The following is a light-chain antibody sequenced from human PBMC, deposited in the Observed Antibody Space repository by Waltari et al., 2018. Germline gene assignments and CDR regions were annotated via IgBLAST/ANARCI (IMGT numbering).Light chain of an antibody. J-gene: IGLJ2*01. CDR3: QSADSSGTYEV. Sequence: SYELTQPPSVSVSPGQTARITCSGDALPKQYAYWYQQKPGQAPLLVIYKDSERPSGIPERFSGSSSGTTVTLTISGVQAEDDADYYCQSADSSGTYEVFGGGTKLTVL. CDR2: KDS. V-gene: IGLV3-25*03. CDR1: ALPKQY.